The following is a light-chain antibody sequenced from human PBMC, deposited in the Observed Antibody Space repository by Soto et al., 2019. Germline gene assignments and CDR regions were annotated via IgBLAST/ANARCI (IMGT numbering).Light chain of an antibody. V-gene: IGLV1-44*01. J-gene: IGLJ1*01. CDR1: SSNIGGNT. Sequence: QSVLTQPPSASRTPGQRVTISCSGSSSNIGGNTVNWYQQLPGTAPKLLIYGNNQRPSGVPHRLSGSKSATSASLAISGLQSEDEADYYCTAWDDRLNGPDVGTGTNVTVL. CDR3: TAWDDRLNGPD. CDR2: GNN.